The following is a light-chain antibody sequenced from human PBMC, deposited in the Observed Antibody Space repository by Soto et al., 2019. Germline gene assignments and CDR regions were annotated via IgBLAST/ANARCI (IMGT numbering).Light chain of an antibody. CDR2: EGT. J-gene: IGLJ1*01. CDR1: SSDVGSYDL. V-gene: IGLV2-23*03. Sequence: QSALTQPASVSGSPGQSITISCTGTSSDVGSYDLVSWYQQRPGKAPKLMIYEGTKRPSGVSIRFSGSKSGNTASLTISGLQAEDEAAYYCCSYAGSSTFVFGTGTKVTVL. CDR3: CSYAGSSTFV.